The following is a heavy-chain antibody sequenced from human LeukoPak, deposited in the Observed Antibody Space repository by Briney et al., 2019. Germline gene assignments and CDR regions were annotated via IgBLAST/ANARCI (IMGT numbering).Heavy chain of an antibody. CDR1: GFTFSSYG. CDR3: AKGDGISIFGVLIS. V-gene: IGHV3-30*02. D-gene: IGHD3-3*01. J-gene: IGHJ4*02. Sequence: GGSLRLSCAVSGFTFSSYGMHWVRQAPGKGLEWVAFIRYDGSNKYYADSVKGRFTISRDNSKNTLYLQMNSLRAEDTAVYYCAKGDGISIFGVLISWGQGTLVTVSS. CDR2: IRYDGSNK.